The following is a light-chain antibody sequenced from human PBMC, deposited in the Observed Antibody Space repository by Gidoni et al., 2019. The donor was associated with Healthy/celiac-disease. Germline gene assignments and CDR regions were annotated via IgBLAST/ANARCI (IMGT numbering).Light chain of an antibody. CDR2: AAS. Sequence: ALRMTQSPSSLSASTGARVTITWRASQGISSCLAWYQQKPGKAPKLLIYAASTLQSGVPSRFSGSGSGTDFTLTISCLQSEDFATYYCQQYYSYPPFTFGPGTKVDIK. CDR3: QQYYSYPPFT. J-gene: IGKJ3*01. V-gene: IGKV1-8*01. CDR1: QGISSC.